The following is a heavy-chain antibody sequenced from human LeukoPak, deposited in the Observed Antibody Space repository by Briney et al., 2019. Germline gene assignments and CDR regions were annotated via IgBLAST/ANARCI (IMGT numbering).Heavy chain of an antibody. CDR3: ARVIYGDYYFDY. D-gene: IGHD4-17*01. V-gene: IGHV4-59*01. CDR2: IYYSGST. CDR1: GGSISSYY. J-gene: IGHJ4*02. Sequence: SETLSLTCTVSGGSISSYYWSWIRQPPGKGLEWIGYIYYSGSTNYNPSLKSRVTISVDTSKNQFSLKLSSVTAADTAVYYCARVIYGDYYFDYWGQGTLVTVSS.